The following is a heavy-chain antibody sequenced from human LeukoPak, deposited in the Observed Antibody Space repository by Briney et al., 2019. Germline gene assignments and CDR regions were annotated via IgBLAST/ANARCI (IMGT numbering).Heavy chain of an antibody. CDR3: AKDLSAMIVVVHFDY. D-gene: IGHD3-22*01. Sequence: GGSLRLSCAASGFTFSSYSMNWVRQAPGKGLGWVSSISSSSSYIYYADSVKGRFTISRDNAKNSLYLQMNSLRAEDTAVYYCAKDLSAMIVVVHFDYWGQGTLVTVSS. J-gene: IGHJ4*02. V-gene: IGHV3-21*04. CDR2: ISSSSSYI. CDR1: GFTFSSYS.